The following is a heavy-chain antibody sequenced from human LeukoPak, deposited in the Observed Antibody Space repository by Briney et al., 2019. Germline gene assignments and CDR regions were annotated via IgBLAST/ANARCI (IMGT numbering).Heavy chain of an antibody. CDR1: GFTFSSYG. J-gene: IGHJ4*02. CDR2: ISYDGSNK. V-gene: IGHV3-30*18. Sequence: GGSLRLSCAASGFTFSSYGMHWVRQAPGKGLEWVAVISYDGSNKYYADSVKGRFTISRDNSKNTLYLQMNSLRVEDTAVYYCAKDISRWLQSCFDYWGQGTLVTVSS. CDR3: AKDISRWLQSCFDY. D-gene: IGHD5-24*01.